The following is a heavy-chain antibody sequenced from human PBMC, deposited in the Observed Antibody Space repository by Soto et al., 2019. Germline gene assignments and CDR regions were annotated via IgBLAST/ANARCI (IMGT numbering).Heavy chain of an antibody. V-gene: IGHV4-34*01. J-gene: IGHJ6*03. CDR1: GGSFSSYY. D-gene: IGHD1-1*01. Sequence: SETLSLTCAVYGGSFSSYYWSWIRQPPGKGLEWIGEINHSGSTNYNPSLKSRVTISVDTSKNQFSLKLSSVTAADTAVYYCARVGLEPPYYYYYMDVWGKGTTVTVSS. CDR3: ARVGLEPPYYYYYMDV. CDR2: INHSGST.